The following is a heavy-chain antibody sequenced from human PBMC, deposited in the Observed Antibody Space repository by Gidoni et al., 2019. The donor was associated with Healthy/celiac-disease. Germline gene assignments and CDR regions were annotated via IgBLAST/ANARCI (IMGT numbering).Heavy chain of an antibody. CDR2: MRGSGGST. V-gene: IGHV3-23*04. CDR1: GLTSSRYA. CDR3: AKEAYYDILTGLFDY. D-gene: IGHD3-9*01. J-gene: IGHJ4*02. Sequence: EVQLVESGGGLVEPGGSLRRSSADTGLTSSRYAMRWVRQAPGKGLEWVSAMRGSGGSTYYADSVKGRFTISRDNSKNTLYLQMNSLRAEDTAVYYCAKEAYYDILTGLFDYWGQGTLVTVSS.